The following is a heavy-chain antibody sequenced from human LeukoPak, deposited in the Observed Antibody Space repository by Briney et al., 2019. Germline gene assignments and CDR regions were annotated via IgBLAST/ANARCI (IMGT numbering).Heavy chain of an antibody. V-gene: IGHV3-64*04. Sequence: GGSLRLSCAASGFMFSNYDMHWVRQAPGKGLQFVSGITSDGGSIDYADSVKGRFTISRDNSKNTLYLQMNSLRAEDTAVYYCAKGQIAVAAPDAFDIWGQGTMVTVSS. CDR3: AKGQIAVAAPDAFDI. CDR1: GFMFSNYD. J-gene: IGHJ3*02. D-gene: IGHD6-19*01. CDR2: ITSDGGSI.